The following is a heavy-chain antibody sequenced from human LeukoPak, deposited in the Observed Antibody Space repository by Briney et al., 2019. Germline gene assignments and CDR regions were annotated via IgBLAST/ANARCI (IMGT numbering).Heavy chain of an antibody. CDR3: ASGSYARDAFDV. V-gene: IGHV1-2*02. CDR1: VYTFTGYY. D-gene: IGHD1-26*01. CDR2: INPNSGGT. Sequence: ASVNVSCQASVYTFTGYYMHWVRPAPGQGLAWMGWINPNSGGTNYAQKFQGRVTMTRDTSISTAYMELSRLRSNDTAVYYCASGSYARDAFDVWGEGTMLTVSS. J-gene: IGHJ3*01.